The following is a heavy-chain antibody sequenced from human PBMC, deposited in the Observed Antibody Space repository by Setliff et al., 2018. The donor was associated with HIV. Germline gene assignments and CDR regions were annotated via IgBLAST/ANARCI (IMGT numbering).Heavy chain of an antibody. CDR1: GGSMSSGSYS. D-gene: IGHD3-3*01. CDR2: VYVAGTV. J-gene: IGHJ5*02. Sequence: SETLSLTCSVSGGSMSSGSYSWTWLRQPAGKEPELIGHVYVAGTVIYNPSLASRLTISIVPSKDQFSLDLTSVTAADTGKYYCARARTIGVSAVFFDPWGQGIPVTVSS. V-gene: IGHV4-61*09. CDR3: ARARTIGVSAVFFDP.